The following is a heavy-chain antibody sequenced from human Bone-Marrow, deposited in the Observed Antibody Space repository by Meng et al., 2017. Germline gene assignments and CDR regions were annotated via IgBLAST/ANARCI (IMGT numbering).Heavy chain of an antibody. Sequence: QLLLQSWSAVLFKPPETRSLTFAVYGGSFSCYYWSWIRQPPGKGLEWIGEINHSGSTNYNPSLKSRVTISVDTSKNQFSLKLSSVTAADTAVYYCARGRGTMPYWYFDLWGRGTLVTVSS. V-gene: IGHV4-34*01. CDR3: ARGRGTMPYWYFDL. CDR2: INHSGST. J-gene: IGHJ2*01. D-gene: IGHD2-2*01. CDR1: GGSFSCYY.